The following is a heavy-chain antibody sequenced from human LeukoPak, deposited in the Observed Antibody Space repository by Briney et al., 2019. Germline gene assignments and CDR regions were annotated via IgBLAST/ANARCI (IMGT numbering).Heavy chain of an antibody. CDR1: GGSISSYY. CDR2: IYYSGST. J-gene: IGHJ3*02. CDR3: ARDRNFRRYSYGGDAFDI. D-gene: IGHD5-18*01. Sequence: SETLSLTCTVSGGSISSYYWSWIRQPPGKGLEWIGYIYYSGSTNYNPSLKSRVTISVDTSKNQFSLKLSSVTAADTAVYYCARDRNFRRYSYGGDAFDIWGQGTMVTVSS. V-gene: IGHV4-59*01.